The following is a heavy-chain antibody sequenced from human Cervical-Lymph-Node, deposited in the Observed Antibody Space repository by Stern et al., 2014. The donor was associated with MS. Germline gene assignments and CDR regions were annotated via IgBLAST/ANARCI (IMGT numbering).Heavy chain of an antibody. CDR1: GFTFSDYF. D-gene: IGHD1-26*01. CDR3: VRGLGSNDDS. CDR2: ISSSGDTI. Sequence: VQLVESGGGLVKPGGSLRLSCAVSGFTFSDYFMTWVRQAPGKGLERLSYISSSGDTIHYADSVRGRFTISRDNAKNSLYLQMNSLRAEDTAVYFCVRGLGSNDDSWGQGTLVTVSS. V-gene: IGHV3-11*01. J-gene: IGHJ5*01.